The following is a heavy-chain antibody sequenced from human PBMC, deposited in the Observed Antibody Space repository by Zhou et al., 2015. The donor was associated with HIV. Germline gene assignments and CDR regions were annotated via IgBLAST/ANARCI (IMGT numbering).Heavy chain of an antibody. CDR2: IIPIFGTV. CDR1: GGTFSGSD. J-gene: IGHJ2*01. CDR3: ARDRGGARPDWRYFDL. D-gene: IGHD3-16*01. Sequence: QILLVQSGTEVREPGSSVKVSCKASGGTFSGSDLSWVRQAPGQGLEWMGAIIPIFGTVKYAQRFQGRVTLTADRSTNTAYMEMRSLRSEDTAVYYCARDRGGARPDWRYFDLWGRGTLVTVSS. V-gene: IGHV1-69*06.